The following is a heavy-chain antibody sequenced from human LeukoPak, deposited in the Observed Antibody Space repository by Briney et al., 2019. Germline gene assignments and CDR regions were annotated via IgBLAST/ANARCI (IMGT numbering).Heavy chain of an antibody. CDR1: GFTFSDYA. D-gene: IGHD2-15*01. CDR3: AKDTSAWWYHRAYMNV. Sequence: AGSLRLSRAASGFTFSDYAMSWVRQAPGGGLEWVSAISCSGDKTFHADSVKGRFTTSRDNSKNTLSLQMSSLRVEDSAVYFCAKDTSAWWYHRAYMNVWGTRTTVTDSS. J-gene: IGHJ6*03. CDR2: ISCSGDKT. V-gene: IGHV3-23*01.